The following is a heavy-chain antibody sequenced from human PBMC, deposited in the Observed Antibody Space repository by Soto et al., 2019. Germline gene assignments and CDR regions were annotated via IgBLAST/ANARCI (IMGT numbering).Heavy chain of an antibody. Sequence: ASVKVSCKASGYTFSGYYLHWVRQAPGQGLEWMGWINPDTGGTNYAEKFQGRVTMTRDTSISTAYLEVNGPTSDDTAVFYCTRKVATFNFNLWGQGTQVTVSS. D-gene: IGHD5-12*01. V-gene: IGHV1-2*02. CDR3: TRKVATFNFNL. CDR2: INPDTGGT. J-gene: IGHJ4*02. CDR1: GYTFSGYY.